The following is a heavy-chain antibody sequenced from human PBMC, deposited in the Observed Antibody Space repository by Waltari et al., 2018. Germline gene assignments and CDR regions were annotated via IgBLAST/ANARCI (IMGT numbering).Heavy chain of an antibody. J-gene: IGHJ4*02. V-gene: IGHV3-9*01. D-gene: IGHD3-22*01. Sequence: EVQLVESGGGLVQPGRSLRLSCAASGFTFDDYAMPWVRQAPGKGLEWVSGISWNSGSIGYADSVKGRFTISRDNAKNSLYLQMNSLRAEDTALYYCAKGHYDSSGYFDYWGQGTLVTVSS. CDR2: ISWNSGSI. CDR3: AKGHYDSSGYFDY. CDR1: GFTFDDYA.